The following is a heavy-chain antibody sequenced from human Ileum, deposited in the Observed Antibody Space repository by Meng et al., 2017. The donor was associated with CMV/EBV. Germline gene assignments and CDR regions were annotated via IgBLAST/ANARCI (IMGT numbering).Heavy chain of an antibody. Sequence: GGSLRLSCAASGFSFNGYTMHWVRQAPGKGLEWVALLTYDGNNKYYADSVKDRFTISRDSPKNTLYLQINSLRPEDTAVYYCARDYCGGECDAFDIWGQGTMVTVSS. CDR2: LTYDGNNK. J-gene: IGHJ3*02. CDR3: ARDYCGGECDAFDI. D-gene: IGHD2-21*01. CDR1: GFSFNGYT. V-gene: IGHV3-30-3*01.